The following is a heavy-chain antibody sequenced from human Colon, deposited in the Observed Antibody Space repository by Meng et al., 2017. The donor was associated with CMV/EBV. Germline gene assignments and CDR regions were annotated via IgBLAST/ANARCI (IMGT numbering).Heavy chain of an antibody. CDR1: GFTFSNFW. V-gene: IGHV3-74*01. CDR3: ARAPPYSVSPPDY. D-gene: IGHD1-26*01. Sequence: GESLKISCAVSGFTFSNFWMHWVRQGPGQGLVWLSRIINDGSTTTYADSVTGRFTMSRDNAKNTVYLQMNSLSAEDTGVYYCARAPPYSVSPPDYWGQGTLVTVSS. CDR2: IINDGSTT. J-gene: IGHJ4*02.